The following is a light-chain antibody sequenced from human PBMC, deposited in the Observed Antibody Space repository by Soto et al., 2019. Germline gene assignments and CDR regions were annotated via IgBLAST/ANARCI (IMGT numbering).Light chain of an antibody. V-gene: IGKV3-11*01. J-gene: IGKJ4*01. Sequence: EIVLTQSPATLSLSPGERATLSCRASQNVRTYLAWYQQKPGQATSLLIYDASNRATGIPARFSGSGSGTDFTLTISSLEPEDFAVYFCHQRRNWPLTFGGGNKVEIK. CDR3: HQRRNWPLT. CDR1: QNVRTY. CDR2: DAS.